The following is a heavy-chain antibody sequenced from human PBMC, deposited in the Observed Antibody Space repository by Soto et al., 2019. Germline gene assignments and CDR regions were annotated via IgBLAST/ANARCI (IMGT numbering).Heavy chain of an antibody. J-gene: IGHJ4*02. D-gene: IGHD3-10*01. V-gene: IGHV4-59*08. Sequence: QVQLQESGPGLVKPSETLSLTCTVSGGSISSYYWTWIRQPPGKGLEWIGVIYNSGSTHYNPSLRSRGIISVDTSKNQFSLKLRSVTAADTAVYYCASMGYHYGSGSYPLDYWGQGTLVTVSS. CDR1: GGSISSYY. CDR2: IYNSGST. CDR3: ASMGYHYGSGSYPLDY.